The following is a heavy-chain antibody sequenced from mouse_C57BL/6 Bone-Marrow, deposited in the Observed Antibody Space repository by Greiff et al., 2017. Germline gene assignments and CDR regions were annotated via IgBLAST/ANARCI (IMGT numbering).Heavy chain of an antibody. CDR2: IDPEDGDP. V-gene: IGHV14-1*01. J-gene: IGHJ4*01. Sequence: VQLQQSGAELVRPGASVKLSCTASGFNIKDYYMHWVKQRPEQGLEWIGRIDPEDGDPEYAPKFQGKATMTADTSSNTAYLQLRSLTSEDTAVYYCTIREGAMDYWGQGTSVTVSS. CDR1: GFNIKDYY. CDR3: TIREGAMDY.